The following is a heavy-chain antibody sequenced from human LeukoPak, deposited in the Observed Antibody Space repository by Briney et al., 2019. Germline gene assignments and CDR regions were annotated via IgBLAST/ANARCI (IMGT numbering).Heavy chain of an antibody. CDR2: IYYSGST. D-gene: IGHD6-13*01. J-gene: IGHJ6*03. Sequence: SETLSLTCTVSGVSISSHYWGWIRQPPGKGLEWIGSIYYSGSTYYNPSLKSRVTISVDTSKNQFSLKLSSVTAADTAVYYCARGSAAAGTSGYCYYMDVWGKGTTVTVSS. CDR3: ARGSAAAGTSGYCYYMDV. V-gene: IGHV4-39*07. CDR1: GVSISSHY.